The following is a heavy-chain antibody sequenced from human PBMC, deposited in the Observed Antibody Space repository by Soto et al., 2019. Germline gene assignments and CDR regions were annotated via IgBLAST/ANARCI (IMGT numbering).Heavy chain of an antibody. CDR1: GFTFSSYA. D-gene: IGHD7-27*01. Sequence: GGSLRLSCAASGFTFSSYAMSWVRQAPGKGLEWVSAISGSGGSTYYADSVKGRFTISRDNSKNKLYLQMNSLRAEDRALYYCANTRALTGEVCWGQGTLVTVSS. J-gene: IGHJ4*02. CDR2: ISGSGGST. CDR3: ANTRALTGEVC. V-gene: IGHV3-23*01.